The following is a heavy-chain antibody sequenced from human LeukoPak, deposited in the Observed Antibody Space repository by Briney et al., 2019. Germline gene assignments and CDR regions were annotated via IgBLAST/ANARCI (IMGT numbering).Heavy chain of an antibody. CDR1: EFTSSSYG. V-gene: IGHV3-33*01. J-gene: IGHJ6*02. CDR2: TWYEGSNK. Sequence: QPGGSLRLSCAAPEFTSSSYGMHRVRHAPRKGLEWVAVTWYEGSNKYYAHSVKGRFTISRDNSKNTLYLQMNSLRAEDTGVYYCARDMNGPTKYYGMDVWGQGTTVTVSS. D-gene: IGHD1-1*01. CDR3: ARDMNGPTKYYGMDV.